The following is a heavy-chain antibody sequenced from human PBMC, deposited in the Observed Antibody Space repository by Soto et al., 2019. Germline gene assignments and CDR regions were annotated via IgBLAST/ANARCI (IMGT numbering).Heavy chain of an antibody. Sequence: ASVKVSCKASGYTFTSYGISWVRQAPGQGLERMGWISAYNGNTNYAQKLQGRVTMTTDTSTSTAYMELRSLRSDDTAVYYCARDSSSGYPRYYYGMDVWGQGPRSPSP. V-gene: IGHV1-18*01. CDR2: ISAYNGNT. CDR1: GYTFTSYG. D-gene: IGHD3-3*01. J-gene: IGHJ6*02. CDR3: ARDSSSGYPRYYYGMDV.